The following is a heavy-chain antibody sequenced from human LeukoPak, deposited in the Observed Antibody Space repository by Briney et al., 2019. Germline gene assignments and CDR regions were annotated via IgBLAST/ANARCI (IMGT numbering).Heavy chain of an antibody. CDR3: AKMSGYTIGWIDY. V-gene: IGHV3-9*03. D-gene: IGHD6-19*01. CDR1: GFTFNDFA. J-gene: IGHJ4*02. Sequence: PGRSLRLSCAASGFTFNDFAMHWVRQAPGKGLEWVSGITWNSGRIAYADSVKGRFTISRDNAKNSLYLQMNSLRAEDMALYYCAKMSGYTIGWIDYWGQGALVSASS. CDR2: ITWNSGRI.